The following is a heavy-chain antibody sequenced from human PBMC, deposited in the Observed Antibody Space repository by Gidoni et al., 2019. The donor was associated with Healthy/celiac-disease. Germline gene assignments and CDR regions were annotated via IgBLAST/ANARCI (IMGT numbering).Heavy chain of an antibody. J-gene: IGHJ3*02. CDR1: GFTFSSYA. CDR3: AKPLNQQSLGAFDI. D-gene: IGHD3-10*01. V-gene: IGHV3-23*01. Sequence: EVQLLESGGGLVQPGGSLRLSCAASGFTFSSYAMSWVRQDPGKGLEWVSAISGSGCSTYYADSVKGRFTISRDNSKNTLYLQRNSLRAEDTAVYYCAKPLNQQSLGAFDIWGQGTMVTVSS. CDR2: ISGSGCST.